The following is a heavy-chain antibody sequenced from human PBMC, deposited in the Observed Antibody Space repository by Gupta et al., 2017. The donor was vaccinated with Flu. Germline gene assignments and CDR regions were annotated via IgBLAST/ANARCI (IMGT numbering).Heavy chain of an antibody. D-gene: IGHD3-10*01. J-gene: IGHJ3*02. V-gene: IGHV4-34*01. CDR2: INHSGST. CDR1: GGSFSGYY. CDR3: ARGSPGAFDI. Sequence: QVQLQQWGAGLLKPSETLSLSCAVYGGSFSGYYWSWIRQTPGKGLEWIGEINHSGSTNYNPSLKSRVTISLDTAKNQFSLKLSSVTAADTAGYYCARGSPGAFDIWGQGTTVTVSS.